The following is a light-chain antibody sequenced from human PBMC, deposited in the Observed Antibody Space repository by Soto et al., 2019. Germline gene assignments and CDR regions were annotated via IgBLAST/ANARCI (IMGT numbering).Light chain of an antibody. J-gene: IGLJ1*01. V-gene: IGLV1-40*01. CDR2: ANN. Sequence: QSVLTQPPSVSGAPGQRVTISCTGSNSDIGAGYDVHWYQQLPGTAPKLVIYANNNRPSGVPDRFSASKSGTSASLAITGVQDDDEADYYCQSYDSSLRGVFGTGTKVTVL. CDR1: NSDIGAGYD. CDR3: QSYDSSLRGV.